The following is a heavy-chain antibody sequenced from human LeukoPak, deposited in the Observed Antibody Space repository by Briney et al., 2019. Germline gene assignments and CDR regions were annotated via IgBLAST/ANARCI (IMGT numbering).Heavy chain of an antibody. V-gene: IGHV1-46*01. Sequence: SVKVSCKASGYTFINYYMHWVRQAPGQGLEWMGIINPSGGSTSYAPKFQGRVTMTRDTSTSTVYMELSSLKFEDTAVYYCARGSRYDIAYWGQGTLVTVSP. D-gene: IGHD3-22*01. CDR1: GYTFINYY. J-gene: IGHJ4*02. CDR3: ARGSRYDIAY. CDR2: INPSGGST.